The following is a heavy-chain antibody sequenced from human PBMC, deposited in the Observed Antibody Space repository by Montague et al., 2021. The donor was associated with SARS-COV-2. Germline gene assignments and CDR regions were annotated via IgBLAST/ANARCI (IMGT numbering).Heavy chain of an antibody. J-gene: IGHJ4*02. Sequence: SETLSLTCEVSGGFIRSYYWSWIRQSPGKGLEWIGYVHYTGSTKYNPSLKTRVTLSLDTPKNHFSLRLNSVTAADTAVYYCARAQNICFIANCANYFDLWGLGALVSVSS. CDR2: VHYTGST. D-gene: IGHD1-1*01. CDR1: GGFIRSYY. V-gene: IGHV4-59*01. CDR3: ARAQNICFIANCANYFDL.